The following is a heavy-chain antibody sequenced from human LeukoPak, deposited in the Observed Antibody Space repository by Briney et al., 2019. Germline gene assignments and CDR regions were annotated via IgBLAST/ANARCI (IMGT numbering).Heavy chain of an antibody. CDR3: AMYSSGWYKNY. J-gene: IGHJ4*02. D-gene: IGHD6-19*01. Sequence: PSETLSLTCAVSGFSISSGYYWSWIRQPPGKGLEWIGSIYHSGSTYYNPSLKSRVTISVDTSKNQFSLKLTSVTAADTAVYYCAMYSSGWYKNYWGQGTLVTVSP. CDR2: IYHSGST. V-gene: IGHV4-38-2*01. CDR1: GFSISSGYY.